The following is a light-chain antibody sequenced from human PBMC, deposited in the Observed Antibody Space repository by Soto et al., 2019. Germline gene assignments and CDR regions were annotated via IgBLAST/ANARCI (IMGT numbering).Light chain of an antibody. CDR2: ENN. CDR1: SSNIGENH. J-gene: IGLJ3*02. V-gene: IGLV1-51*02. Sequence: QSVLAQPPSVSAAPGQKVTISCSGSSSNIGENHVSWYQQLPGAAPRLLIYENNKRPSGMSDRFSGSKSGTSATLVITGLQTGDEADYHCGTWDGSLTAGVFGGGTKLTVL. CDR3: GTWDGSLTAGV.